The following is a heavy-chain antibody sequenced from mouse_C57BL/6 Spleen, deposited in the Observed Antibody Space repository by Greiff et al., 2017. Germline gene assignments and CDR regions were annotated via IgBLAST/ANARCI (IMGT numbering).Heavy chain of an antibody. V-gene: IGHV1-55*01. CDR2: IYPGSGST. CDR1: GYTFTSYW. D-gene: IGHD4-1*01. Sequence: VQLQQPGAELVKPGASVKMSCKASGYTFTSYWITWVKQRPGQGLEWIGDIYPGSGSTNYNEKFKSKATLTVDTSSSTAYMQLSSLTSEDSAVYYCARHEKGTGAFDYWGQGTTLTVSS. J-gene: IGHJ2*01. CDR3: ARHEKGTGAFDY.